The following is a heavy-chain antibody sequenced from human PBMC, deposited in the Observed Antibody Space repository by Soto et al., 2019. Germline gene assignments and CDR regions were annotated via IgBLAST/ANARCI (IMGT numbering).Heavy chain of an antibody. D-gene: IGHD5-12*01. Sequence: QVQLVQSGAEVKKPGASVKVSCKASGYTFTTYYMHWVRQAPGQGLEWKGVINPSGGSTSYAQKFQGRVTVTRDTSTSTLYMELSSLRSEDTAVYYCAREGDGYNLGPSVDFDYWGQGTLVTVSS. CDR3: AREGDGYNLGPSVDFDY. CDR1: GYTFTTYY. J-gene: IGHJ4*02. CDR2: INPSGGST. V-gene: IGHV1-46*01.